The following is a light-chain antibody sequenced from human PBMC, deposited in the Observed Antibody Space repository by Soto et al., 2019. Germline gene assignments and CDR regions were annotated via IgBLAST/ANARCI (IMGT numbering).Light chain of an antibody. V-gene: IGKV3-15*01. J-gene: IGKJ5*01. CDR3: QQYNNWPFS. CDR2: DVS. Sequence: EIVITQSPPTLFVSPRDKAILSCRAGQGVTTNFAWYQQKSGQSPRLLIYDVSHRATGVPARFSGTGSETDFTLTISGLQSEDSAVYFCQQYNNWPFSFGQGTRLEIK. CDR1: QGVTTN.